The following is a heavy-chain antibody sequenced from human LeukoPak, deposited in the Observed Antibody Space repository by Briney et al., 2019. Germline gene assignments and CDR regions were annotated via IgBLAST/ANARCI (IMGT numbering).Heavy chain of an antibody. CDR2: ISSSSYI. CDR3: ARDRLGTMRNYYFDY. V-gene: IGHV3-21*01. Sequence: GGSLGLSCAASGFTFSSYAMSWVRQAPGKGLEWVSSISSSSYIYYADSVKGRFTISRDNAKNSLYLQMNSLRAEDTAVYYCARDRLGTMRNYYFDYWGQGTLVTVSS. J-gene: IGHJ4*02. D-gene: IGHD1-7*01. CDR1: GFTFSSYA.